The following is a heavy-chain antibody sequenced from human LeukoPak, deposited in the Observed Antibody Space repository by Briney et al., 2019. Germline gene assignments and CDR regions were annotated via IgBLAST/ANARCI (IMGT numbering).Heavy chain of an antibody. V-gene: IGHV3-48*04. CDR2: ISSSSSTI. J-gene: IGHJ4*02. CDR1: GFTFSSYS. CDR3: ARDPYSSGWPFDY. D-gene: IGHD6-19*01. Sequence: GGSLRLSCAASGFTFSSYSMNWVRQAPGKGLEWVSYISSSSSTICYADSVKGRFTISRDNAKNSLCLQMNSLRAEDTAVYYCARDPYSSGWPFDYWGQGTLVTVSS.